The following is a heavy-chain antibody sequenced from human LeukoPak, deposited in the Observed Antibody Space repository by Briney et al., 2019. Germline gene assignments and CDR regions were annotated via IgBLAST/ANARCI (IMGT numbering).Heavy chain of an antibody. D-gene: IGHD3-10*01. J-gene: IGHJ4*02. Sequence: GGSLRLSCTASGFRFGDYAMSWFRQAPGKGLEWVGFIRSKAYRGTTEYAASVKGRFTISRDDSKSIAYLQMNSLKTEDTAVYYCTRDFLLWFGELGYWGQGTLVTVSS. CDR3: TRDFLLWFGELGY. V-gene: IGHV3-49*03. CDR2: IRSKAYRGTT. CDR1: GFRFGDYA.